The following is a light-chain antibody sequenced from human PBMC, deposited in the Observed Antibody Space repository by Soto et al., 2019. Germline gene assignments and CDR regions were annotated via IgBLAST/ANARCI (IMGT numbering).Light chain of an antibody. CDR1: QSITNS. CDR2: AAS. V-gene: IGKV1-39*01. J-gene: IGKJ5*01. CDR3: QQSYSTPIT. Sequence: DIPMTQSPSSLSASVGDGVTLTCRTSQSITNSLNWYQQKPGRAPKLLIYAASSLQSGVPSRFSGSGSGTDFTLTITNLQPEDFATYYCQQSYSTPITFGQGTRLEI.